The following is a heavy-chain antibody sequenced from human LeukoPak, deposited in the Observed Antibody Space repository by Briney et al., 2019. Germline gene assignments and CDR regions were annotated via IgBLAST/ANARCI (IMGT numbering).Heavy chain of an antibody. CDR3: AKDGRDSSGYRLDY. V-gene: IGHV3-23*01. Sequence: GGSLRLSCAASGFTFSSYAMSWVRQAPGKGLEWVSAISGSGGSTYYADSVKGRFTISRDNSKNTLYLQMNSLRAEDTAVYYCAKDGRDSSGYRLDYWGQGTLVTVSS. CDR1: GFTFSSYA. J-gene: IGHJ4*02. CDR2: ISGSGGST. D-gene: IGHD3-22*01.